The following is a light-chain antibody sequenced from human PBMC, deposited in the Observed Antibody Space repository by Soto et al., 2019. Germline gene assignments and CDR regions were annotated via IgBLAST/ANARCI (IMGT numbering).Light chain of an antibody. CDR2: NAS. V-gene: IGKV1-5*03. CDR3: QQYYCSSET. Sequence: DIQMTQSPSTLFGSVGDRVTITCRASQTISNCLAWYQQKPGKAPKLLIYNASTLQSGVPSRFSGSGSGTDFTLTINSLQPDDFATYYCQQYYCSSETFGQGTTV. CDR1: QTISNC. J-gene: IGKJ1*01.